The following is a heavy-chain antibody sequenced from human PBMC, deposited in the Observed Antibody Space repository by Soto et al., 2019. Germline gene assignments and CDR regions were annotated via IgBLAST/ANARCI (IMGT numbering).Heavy chain of an antibody. D-gene: IGHD2-2*01. CDR2: INAGNGNT. CDR1: GYTFTSYA. Sequence: ASVKVSCKASGYTFTSYAMHWVRQAPGQRLEWMGWINAGNGNTKYSQKFQGRVTITRDTSASTAYMELSSLRSEDTAVYYCARGPRCSSTSCYYYYYYMDVWGKGTTVTVSS. J-gene: IGHJ6*03. V-gene: IGHV1-3*01. CDR3: ARGPRCSSTSCYYYYYYMDV.